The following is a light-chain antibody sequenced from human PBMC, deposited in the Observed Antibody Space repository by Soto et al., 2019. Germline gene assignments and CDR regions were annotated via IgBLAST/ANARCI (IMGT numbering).Light chain of an antibody. Sequence: DIQMTQSPSTLSASVGDRVTITCRASQSISSWLAWYQQKPGKAPKLLIYKASSLESGVPSRFSGSGSGTEVTLTISSLQPDDCATYYCQQNNSYAWTFGQGTKVEIK. CDR1: QSISSW. J-gene: IGKJ1*01. CDR3: QQNNSYAWT. V-gene: IGKV1-5*03. CDR2: KAS.